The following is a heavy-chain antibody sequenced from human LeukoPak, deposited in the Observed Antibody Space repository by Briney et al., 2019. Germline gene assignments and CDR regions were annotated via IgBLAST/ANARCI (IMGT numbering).Heavy chain of an antibody. CDR1: GYTFTRYD. Sequence: ASVRVSCKSSGYTFTRYDSNWVRQATGQELDWMGWMNPNSGNTGYPQKFQGRVTITRNTSISTAYIELSSLRSEDKAVYYCARGYHGGSCYRWGQGTLVTVSS. CDR2: MNPNSGNT. J-gene: IGHJ4*02. V-gene: IGHV1-8*01. CDR3: ARGYHGGSCYR. D-gene: IGHD2-15*01.